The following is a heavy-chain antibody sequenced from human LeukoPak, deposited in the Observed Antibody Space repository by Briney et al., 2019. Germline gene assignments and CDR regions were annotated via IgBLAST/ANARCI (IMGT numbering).Heavy chain of an antibody. CDR1: GFTFSNYA. J-gene: IGHJ4*02. V-gene: IGHV3-33*01. Sequence: GGSLRLSCAASGFTFSNYAMHWVRQAPGKGLEWVAVIWYDGSPKYYPDSVKGRFTISRDNSKSTLYLQMNSLRAEDMAVYYCARLGARQMLEYWGQGTLVTVSS. D-gene: IGHD4-17*01. CDR2: IWYDGSPK. CDR3: ARLGARQMLEY.